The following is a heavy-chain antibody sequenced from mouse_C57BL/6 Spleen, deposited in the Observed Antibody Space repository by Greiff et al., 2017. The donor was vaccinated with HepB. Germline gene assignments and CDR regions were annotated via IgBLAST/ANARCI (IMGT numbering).Heavy chain of an antibody. Sequence: QVQLKESGAELVRPGASVTLSCKASGYTFTDYEMHWVKQTPVHGLEWIGAIDPETGGTAYNQKFKGKAILTADKSSSTAYMELRSLTSEDSAVYYCTSLYYYGSSPWFAYWGQGTLVTVSA. V-gene: IGHV1-15*01. J-gene: IGHJ3*01. CDR3: TSLYYYGSSPWFAY. CDR1: GYTFTDYE. D-gene: IGHD1-1*01. CDR2: IDPETGGT.